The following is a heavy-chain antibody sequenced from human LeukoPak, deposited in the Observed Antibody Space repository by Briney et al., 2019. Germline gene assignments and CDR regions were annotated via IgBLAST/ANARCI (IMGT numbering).Heavy chain of an antibody. D-gene: IGHD3-10*01. V-gene: IGHV3-9*03. J-gene: IGHJ4*02. Sequence: PGRSLRLSCAASGFTFDDYAMHWVRQAPGKGLEWVSGLSWNSNNIGYADSVKGRFTISRDNVKNSLYLQMNSPRAEDMALYYCAKAPSPYGSGSYFDYWGQGTLVTVSS. CDR1: GFTFDDYA. CDR2: LSWNSNNI. CDR3: AKAPSPYGSGSYFDY.